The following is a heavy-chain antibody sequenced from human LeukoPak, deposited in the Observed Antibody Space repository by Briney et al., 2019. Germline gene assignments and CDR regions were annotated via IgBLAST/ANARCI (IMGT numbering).Heavy chain of an antibody. V-gene: IGHV3-15*01. D-gene: IGHD2-15*01. CDR3: AKSDCSEIVCYVLDY. J-gene: IGHJ4*02. CDR2: IKSKTDGGTT. Sequence: GGSLRLSCAASGFTFSNAWMSWVRQAPGKGLGWVGRIKSKTDGGTTDYAAPVKGRFTISRDITKNTMYLQMNSLRAEDKAVYYCAKSDCSEIVCYVLDYWGQGTLVTVSS. CDR1: GFTFSNAW.